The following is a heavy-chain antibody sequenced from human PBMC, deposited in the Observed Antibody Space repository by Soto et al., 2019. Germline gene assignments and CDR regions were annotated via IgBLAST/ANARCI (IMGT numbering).Heavy chain of an antibody. V-gene: IGHV4-30-2*01. J-gene: IGHJ4*02. CDR3: ARYSGSYFDH. CDR2: IYHIAST. Sequence: QLQLQESGSGLVKPSQTLSLTCAVSGGSTSSGGYSWSWIRQPPGKGLEWIGYIYHIASTYYNPSLKSRVTLSVDRSKNQISLNLTSVTAADTAVYYCARYSGSYFDHWGQGTLVTVSS. CDR1: GGSTSSGGYS. D-gene: IGHD1-26*01.